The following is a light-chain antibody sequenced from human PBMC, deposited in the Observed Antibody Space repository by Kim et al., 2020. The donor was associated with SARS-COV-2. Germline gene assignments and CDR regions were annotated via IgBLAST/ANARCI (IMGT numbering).Light chain of an antibody. CDR3: ASYTSNMKWI. V-gene: IGLV2-14*03. Sequence: QSALTQPASVSGSPGQSITISCTGSSSDFGGYNFVSWYQQHPDKAPKVVIYDVSKRPSGVSSRFSGSKSGNTASLTISGLQAEDEADYHCASYTSNMKWIFGGGTKVTVL. CDR2: DVS. CDR1: SSDFGGYNF. J-gene: IGLJ2*01.